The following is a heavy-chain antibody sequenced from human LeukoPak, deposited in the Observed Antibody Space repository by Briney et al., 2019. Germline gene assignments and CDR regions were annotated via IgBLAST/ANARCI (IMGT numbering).Heavy chain of an antibody. CDR2: IRSKANSYAT. V-gene: IGHV3-73*01. CDR3: TRQTHLGYCSGGSCYDSLNWFDP. CDR1: GFTFSGSA. J-gene: IGHJ5*02. D-gene: IGHD2-15*01. Sequence: GWSLRLSCAASGFTFSGSAMHWGRHASRQGLERVGRIRSKANSYATAYAASVKGRSTISRDDSKNTASQQMNSLKTEDTAVYYCTRQTHLGYCSGGSCYDSLNWFDPWGQGTLVTVSS.